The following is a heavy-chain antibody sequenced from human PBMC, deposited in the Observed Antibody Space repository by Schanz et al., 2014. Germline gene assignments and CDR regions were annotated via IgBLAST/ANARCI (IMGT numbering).Heavy chain of an antibody. D-gene: IGHD6-6*01. J-gene: IGHJ4*02. V-gene: IGHV3-21*01. CDR2: ISSSSSYI. Sequence: EVQLVEYGGGVVRPGGSLRLSCAASGFGFDDYAMSWVRQAPGKGLEWVSSISSSSSYISYADSVKGRFTISRDNAKNSLYLQMNSLRAEDTAVYYCVPMSIAAHWGQGTLVTVSS. CDR3: VPMSIAAH. CDR1: GFGFDDYA.